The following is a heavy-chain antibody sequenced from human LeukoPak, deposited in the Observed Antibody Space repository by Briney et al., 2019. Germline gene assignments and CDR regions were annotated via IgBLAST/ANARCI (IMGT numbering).Heavy chain of an antibody. CDR3: AKGPEFYYDSSGRNYFDY. CDR1: GFSFSSYA. V-gene: IGHV3-23*01. Sequence: GGSLRLSCVASGFSFSSYAMSWVRQAPGKGLEWVSGISGSGGSTDYGDSVKGRFTISRDNSKKTLYLYMNSLRAEDTAVYYCAKGPEFYYDSSGRNYFDYWGQGILVTVSS. D-gene: IGHD3-22*01. J-gene: IGHJ4*02. CDR2: ISGSGGST.